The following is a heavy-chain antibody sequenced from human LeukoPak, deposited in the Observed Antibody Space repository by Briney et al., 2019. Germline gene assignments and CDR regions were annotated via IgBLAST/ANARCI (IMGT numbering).Heavy chain of an antibody. V-gene: IGHV4-30-2*01. CDR1: GGSISDGDHY. CDR2: RFHSGNA. Sequence: PSETLSLTCTVSGGSISDGDHYWSRIRQPPGKGLEWIGYRFHSGNAYYNPSLESRVTISIDRSKNQFSLKLNSVTAADTAVYYCARHFDAFDIRGPGTMVTVSS. D-gene: IGHD3-3*02. CDR3: ARHFDAFDI. J-gene: IGHJ3*02.